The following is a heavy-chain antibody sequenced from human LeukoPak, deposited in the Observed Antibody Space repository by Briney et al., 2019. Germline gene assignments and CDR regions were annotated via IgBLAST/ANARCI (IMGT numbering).Heavy chain of an antibody. V-gene: IGHV4-59*08. D-gene: IGHD5-18*01. Sequence: PSETLSLTCTVSGGSISNYYWSWIRQPPGKGLEWIGYIYYSGSTNYNPSLKSRVTISVDTSKNQFSLKLSSVTAADTAVYYCARSYRAHQTFYSSHFFDYWGQGTLVTVSS. CDR3: ARSYRAHQTFYSSHFFDY. CDR1: GGSISNYY. CDR2: IYYSGST. J-gene: IGHJ4*02.